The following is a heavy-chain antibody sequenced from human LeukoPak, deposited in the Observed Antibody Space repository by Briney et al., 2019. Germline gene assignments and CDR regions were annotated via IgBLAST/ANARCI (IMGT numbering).Heavy chain of an antibody. V-gene: IGHV1-2*02. D-gene: IGHD3-3*01. Sequence: ASVKVSCKASGHTFTGYYMHWVRQARGQGPEWMGWIMPNSGGTNYAQKFQGRVTMTRDTSISTAYMELSRLRSDDTAVYYCARDKAIFGVVHDAFDIWGQGTMVTVSS. CDR3: ARDKAIFGVVHDAFDI. J-gene: IGHJ3*02. CDR2: IMPNSGGT. CDR1: GHTFTGYY.